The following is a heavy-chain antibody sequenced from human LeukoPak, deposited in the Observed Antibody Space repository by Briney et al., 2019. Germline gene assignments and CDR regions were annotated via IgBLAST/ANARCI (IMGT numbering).Heavy chain of an antibody. V-gene: IGHV4-34*01. CDR1: GGSFSGYY. Sequence: SETLSLTCAVYGGSFSGYYWSWIRQPPGKGLEWVGEINHSGSTNYNPSLKSPVTISVDTFKNQSSLKLSSVTASGTGVSYWARINYDILTGYYKDYWGQGNLVTVSS. J-gene: IGHJ4*02. D-gene: IGHD3-9*01. CDR2: INHSGST. CDR3: ARINYDILTGYYKDY.